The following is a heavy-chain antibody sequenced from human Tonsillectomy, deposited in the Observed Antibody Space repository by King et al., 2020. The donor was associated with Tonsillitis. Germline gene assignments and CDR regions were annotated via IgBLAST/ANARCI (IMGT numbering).Heavy chain of an antibody. CDR2: IYHSGST. CDR1: GYSISSGYY. D-gene: IGHD2-2*01. V-gene: IGHV4-38-2*02. CDR3: ARDRPPYCRSTSCASAGFGWFDP. J-gene: IGHJ5*02. Sequence: QLQESGPGLVKPSETLSLTCTVSGYSISSGYYWGWIRQPPGKGLEWIGSIYHSGSTYYNPSLKSRVTISVDTSKNQFSLKLSSVTAADTAVYYCARDRPPYCRSTSCASAGFGWFDPWGQGTLVTVSS.